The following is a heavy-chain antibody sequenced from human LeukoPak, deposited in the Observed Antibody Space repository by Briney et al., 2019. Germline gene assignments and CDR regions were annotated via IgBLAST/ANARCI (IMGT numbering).Heavy chain of an antibody. Sequence: GGSLRLSCAASGFIFTDHWMYWVRQAPGRGLAWVANIKEDGSEKNYVDSVKGRFTISRDNAKNSLYLQMNSLRAEDTAVYYCARKQDYGDYLQYFDYWGQGALVTVSS. V-gene: IGHV3-7*01. J-gene: IGHJ4*02. CDR1: GFIFTDHW. CDR3: ARKQDYGDYLQYFDY. CDR2: IKEDGSEK. D-gene: IGHD4-17*01.